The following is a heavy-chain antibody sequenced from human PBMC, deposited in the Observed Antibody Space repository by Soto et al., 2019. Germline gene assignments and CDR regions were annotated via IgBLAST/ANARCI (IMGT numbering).Heavy chain of an antibody. Sequence: EVQLVESGGGLVQPGGSLRLSCAASGLTFSSYSMNWVRQAPGKGLEWVSYISSSSTIYYADSVKGRFTISRDNAKNSLYLQMNSLRDEDTAVYYCARGIYYYDSSGYWGYWGQGTLVTVSS. CDR3: ARGIYYYDSSGYWGY. D-gene: IGHD3-22*01. V-gene: IGHV3-48*02. J-gene: IGHJ4*02. CDR2: ISSSSTI. CDR1: GLTFSSYS.